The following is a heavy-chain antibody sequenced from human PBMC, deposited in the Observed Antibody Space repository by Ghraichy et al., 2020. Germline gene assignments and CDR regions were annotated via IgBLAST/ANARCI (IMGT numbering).Heavy chain of an antibody. CDR1: GGSISSHY. V-gene: IGHV4-59*08. D-gene: IGHD3-22*01. Sequence: SQTLSLTCTVSGGSISSHYWSWIRQPPGKGLEWVGYMYYSGSTNYNPSLKSRVTISVDTSKNQFSLKLTSVTAADTAVYYCARHSRPYYDSNNWFDPWGQGTLVTVSS. CDR3: ARHSRPYYDSNNWFDP. J-gene: IGHJ5*02. CDR2: MYYSGST.